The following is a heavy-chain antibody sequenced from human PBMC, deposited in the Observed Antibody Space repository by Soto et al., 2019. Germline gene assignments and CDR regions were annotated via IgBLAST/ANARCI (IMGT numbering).Heavy chain of an antibody. CDR1: GGSISSYY. CDR3: ARALDMSSSWRARSSSDIDA. V-gene: IGHV4-59*01. D-gene: IGHD6-13*01. Sequence: TSETLSLTCTVSGGSISSYYWSWIRQPPGKGLEWIGYIYYSGSTNYNPSLKSRVTISVDTSKNQFSLKLSSVTAADTAVYYCARALDMSSSWRARSSSDIDARGQRNTLPVSS. CDR2: IYYSGST. J-gene: IGHJ6*02.